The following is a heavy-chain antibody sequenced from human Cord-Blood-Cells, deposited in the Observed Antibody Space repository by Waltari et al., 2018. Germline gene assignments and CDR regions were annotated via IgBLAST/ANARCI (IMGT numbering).Heavy chain of an antibody. CDR2: RNANSGNT. CDR3: ARGKYSSSCYDY. Sequence: QVQLVQSGAEVKKPGASVKVSCKASGYTFTSYDINWVRQATGQGLEWMGWRNANSGNTGYAKKFQSRLTMTRNTSISTAYMELRSLRSEDTAVYYGARGKYSSSCYDYWGQGTLVTVSS. CDR1: GYTFTSYD. J-gene: IGHJ4*02. V-gene: IGHV1-8*02. D-gene: IGHD6-13*01.